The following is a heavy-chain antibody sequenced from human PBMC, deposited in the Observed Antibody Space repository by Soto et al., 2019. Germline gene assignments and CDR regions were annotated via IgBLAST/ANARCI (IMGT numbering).Heavy chain of an antibody. CDR2: ISGSGGST. D-gene: IGHD3-3*01. CDR3: ARVRFLEWLLLSYYYYGMDV. Sequence: PGGSLRLSCAASGFTFSNYAMSWVRQAPGKGLEWVATISGSGGSTYYADSVKGRFTISRDNSKNTLYLQMNSLRAEDTAVYYCARVRFLEWLLLSYYYYGMDVWGQGTTVTVSS. V-gene: IGHV3-23*01. CDR1: GFTFSNYA. J-gene: IGHJ6*02.